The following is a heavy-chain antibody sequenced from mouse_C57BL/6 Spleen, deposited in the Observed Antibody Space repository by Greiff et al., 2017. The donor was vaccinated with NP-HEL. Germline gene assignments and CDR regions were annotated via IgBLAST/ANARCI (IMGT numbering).Heavy chain of an antibody. CDR2: IYPGSGST. Sequence: QVQLQQPGAELVKPGASVKMSCKASGYTFTSYWITWVKQRPGQGLEWIGDIYPGSGSTNYNVKFKSKATLTVDTSSSTAYMQLSSLTSEDSAVYYCATLRGNSPWFAYWGQGTLVTVSA. V-gene: IGHV1-55*01. D-gene: IGHD1-3*01. J-gene: IGHJ3*01. CDR1: GYTFTSYW. CDR3: ATLRGNSPWFAY.